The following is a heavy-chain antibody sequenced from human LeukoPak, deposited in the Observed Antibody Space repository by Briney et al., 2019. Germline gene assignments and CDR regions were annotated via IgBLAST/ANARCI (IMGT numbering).Heavy chain of an antibody. Sequence: SVKVSCKASGGTFSSYAISWVRQAPGQGREWMGGIIPIFGTANYAQKFQGRVTITADKSTSTAYMELSSLRSEDTAVYYCAREGGGHCSGGSCFFTLWGQGTLVTVSS. CDR1: GGTFSSYA. J-gene: IGHJ4*02. CDR3: AREGGGHCSGGSCFFTL. D-gene: IGHD2-15*01. CDR2: IIPIFGTA. V-gene: IGHV1-69*06.